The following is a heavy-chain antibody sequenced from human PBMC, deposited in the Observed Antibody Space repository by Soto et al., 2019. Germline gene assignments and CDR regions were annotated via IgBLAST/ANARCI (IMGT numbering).Heavy chain of an antibody. CDR2: ISYDGSNK. Sequence: GGSLRLSCAASGFTFSSYGMHWVRQAPGKGLEWVAVISYDGSNKYYADSVKGRFTISRDNSKNTLYLQMNSLRAEDTAVYYCAKWERTDIVVVPAVHGMDVWGQGTTVTVSS. D-gene: IGHD2-2*01. V-gene: IGHV3-30*18. CDR1: GFTFSSYG. J-gene: IGHJ6*02. CDR3: AKWERTDIVVVPAVHGMDV.